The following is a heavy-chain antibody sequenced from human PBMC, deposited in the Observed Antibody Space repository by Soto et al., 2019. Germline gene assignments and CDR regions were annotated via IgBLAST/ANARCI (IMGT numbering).Heavy chain of an antibody. V-gene: IGHV3-23*01. D-gene: IGHD3-16*02. CDR1: GFTFSSYA. CDR3: AKYLGYDYVWGSYRFGPVDP. CDR2: ISGSGGST. Sequence: GSLRLSCAASGFTFSSYAMSWVRQAPGKGLEWVSAISGSGGSTYYADSVKGRFTISRDNSKHTLYLQMNSLRAEDTAVYYCAKYLGYDYVWGSYRFGPVDPWGQGTLVTVAS. J-gene: IGHJ5*02.